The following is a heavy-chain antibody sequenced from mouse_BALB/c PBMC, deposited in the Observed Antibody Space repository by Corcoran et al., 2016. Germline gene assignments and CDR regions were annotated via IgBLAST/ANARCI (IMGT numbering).Heavy chain of an antibody. D-gene: IGHD2-4*01. CDR1: GYTFTNYG. J-gene: IGHJ4*01. CDR2: INTYTGEP. Sequence: QIQLVQSGPELKKPGETVKISCKASGYTFTNYGMNWVKQAPGKGLKWMGWINTYTGEPTYADDFKGRFAFSLETSASTAYLQINNLKNEDTATYFCARSRDYDGYAMDYWGQGTSVTVSS. CDR3: ARSRDYDGYAMDY. V-gene: IGHV9-3-1*01.